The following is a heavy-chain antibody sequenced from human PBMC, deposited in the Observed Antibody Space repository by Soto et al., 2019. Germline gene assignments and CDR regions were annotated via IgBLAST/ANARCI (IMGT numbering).Heavy chain of an antibody. J-gene: IGHJ4*02. CDR3: ARRAETNGWNGFGADKYYFDF. V-gene: IGHV1-8*01. Sequence: ASVKVSFKASGYTFTSYDIYWLRQATGQGLEWMGWMNPNTGNSGYAQKFQGRVTVTSDTSINTVYMELSSLRSEDTAVYYCARRAETNGWNGFGADKYYFDFWGQGTLVTASS. D-gene: IGHD1-1*01. CDR2: MNPNTGNS. CDR1: GYTFTSYD.